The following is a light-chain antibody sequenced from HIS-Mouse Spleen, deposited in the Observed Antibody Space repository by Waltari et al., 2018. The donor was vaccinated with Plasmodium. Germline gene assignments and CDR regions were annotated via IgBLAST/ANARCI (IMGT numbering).Light chain of an antibody. J-gene: IGKJ4*01. V-gene: IGKV3-11*01. Sequence: EIVLTQSPATLSLSPVERATLPCRASQIVSSYLAWYQQNPGQAPRLLIYDASNRATGIPARFSGSGSGTDFTLTISSLEPEDFAVYYCQQRSNWPRVLTFGGGTKVEIK. CDR2: DAS. CDR1: QIVSSY. CDR3: QQRSNWPRVLT.